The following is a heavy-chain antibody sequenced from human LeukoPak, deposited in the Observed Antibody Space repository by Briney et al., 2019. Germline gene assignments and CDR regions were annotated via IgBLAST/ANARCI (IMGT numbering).Heavy chain of an antibody. CDR3: ASTPYSRQSYYYYCMDV. CDR1: GGTFSSYA. Sequence: SVKVSCKASGGTFSSYAISWVRQAPGQGLEWMGRIIPIFGTANYAQKFQGRVTITTDESTSTAYMELSSLRSEDTAVYYCASTPYSRQSYYYYCMDVWGKGTTVTVSS. V-gene: IGHV1-69*05. CDR2: IIPIFGTA. J-gene: IGHJ6*03. D-gene: IGHD6-13*01.